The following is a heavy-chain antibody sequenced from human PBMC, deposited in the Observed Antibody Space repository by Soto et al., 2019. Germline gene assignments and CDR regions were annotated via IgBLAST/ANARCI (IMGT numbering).Heavy chain of an antibody. Sequence: GASVKVSSKASGYTFTSYDINWLRQATGQGLEWMGWMNPNSGNTGYAQKFQGRVTMTRNTSISTAYMELSSLRSEDTAVYYCARSHPGDYDSSGYYHYYYYYGMDVWGQGTTVTVSS. D-gene: IGHD3-22*01. V-gene: IGHV1-8*01. CDR1: GYTFTSYD. CDR2: MNPNSGNT. J-gene: IGHJ6*02. CDR3: ARSHPGDYDSSGYYHYYYYYGMDV.